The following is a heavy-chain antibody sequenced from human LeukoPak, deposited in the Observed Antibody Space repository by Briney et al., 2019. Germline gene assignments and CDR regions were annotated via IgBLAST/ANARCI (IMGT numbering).Heavy chain of an antibody. CDR1: GYTFTSYD. J-gene: IGHJ1*01. V-gene: IGHV1-8*01. CDR3: AVVPSKYYYDSSGYYRPGYFQH. Sequence: ASVKVSCKASGYTFTSYDINWVRQATGQGLEWMGWMNPNSGNTGYAQKFQGRVTMTRNTSISTAYMELSSLRSEDTAVYYCAVVPSKYYYDSSGYYRPGYFQHWGQGTLVTVSS. D-gene: IGHD3-22*01. CDR2: MNPNSGNT.